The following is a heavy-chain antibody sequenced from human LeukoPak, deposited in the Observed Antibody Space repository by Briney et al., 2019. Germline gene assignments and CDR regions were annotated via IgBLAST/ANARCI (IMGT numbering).Heavy chain of an antibody. CDR2: ISYDGSNK. CDR3: AKGIVATPRAYYYGMDV. D-gene: IGHD5-12*01. Sequence: PGGSLRLSCAASGFTFSSYGMHWVRQAPGKGLEWVAVISYDGSNKYYADSVKGRFTIPRDNSKNTLFLQMDSLRAEDTAVFYCAKGIVATPRAYYYGMDVWGRGTTVTVSS. CDR1: GFTFSSYG. V-gene: IGHV3-30*18. J-gene: IGHJ6*02.